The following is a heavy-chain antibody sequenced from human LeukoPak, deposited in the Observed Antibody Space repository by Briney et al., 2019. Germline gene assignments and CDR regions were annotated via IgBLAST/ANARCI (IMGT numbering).Heavy chain of an antibody. J-gene: IGHJ6*03. Sequence: SETLSLTCAVYGGSFSGYYWSRIRQPPGKGLEWIGEINHSGSTNYNPSLKGRVTISVDTSKNQFSLKLSSVTAADTAVYYCARIMVLFLMRWAVVLPAYYMDVWGKGTTVTVSS. CDR2: INHSGST. D-gene: IGHD2/OR15-2a*01. V-gene: IGHV4-34*01. CDR1: GGSFSGYY. CDR3: ARIMVLFLMRWAVVLPAYYMDV.